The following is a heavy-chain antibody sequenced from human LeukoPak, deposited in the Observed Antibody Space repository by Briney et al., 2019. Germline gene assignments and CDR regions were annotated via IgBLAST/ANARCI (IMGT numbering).Heavy chain of an antibody. CDR1: RFTFSSYV. CDR2: ISPSYGNK. V-gene: IGHV3-23*01. D-gene: IGHD6-13*01. Sequence: PGGSLRLSCAASRFTFSSYVLSWVRPAPGKGLEWVSSISPSYGNKYYADSVKGRFTISRDNYKNTLYLQMNSLRADDTAVYYCAKGHGSSWLILDYWGQGTLVTVSS. CDR3: AKGHGSSWLILDY. J-gene: IGHJ4*02.